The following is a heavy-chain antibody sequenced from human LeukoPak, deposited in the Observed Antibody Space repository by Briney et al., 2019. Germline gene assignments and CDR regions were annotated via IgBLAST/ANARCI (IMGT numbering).Heavy chain of an antibody. J-gene: IGHJ6*02. V-gene: IGHV4-59*01. D-gene: IGHD1-26*01. CDR2: IYYSGST. CDR3: ARDATGSYPYYYYGMDV. Sequence: PSETLSLTCTVSGGSISSYYWSWIRQPPGKGLEWIGYIYYSGSTNYNPSLKSRVTISVDTSKNQFSLKLSSVTGADTAVYYRARDATGSYPYYYYGMDVWGQGTTVTVSS. CDR1: GGSISSYY.